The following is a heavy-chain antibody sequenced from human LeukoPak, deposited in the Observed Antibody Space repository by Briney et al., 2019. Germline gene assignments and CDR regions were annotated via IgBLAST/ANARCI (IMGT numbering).Heavy chain of an antibody. CDR2: ISYDGSNK. D-gene: IGHD3-22*01. V-gene: IGHV3-30*18. Sequence: GGSLRLSCAASGFTFSSYGMHWVRQAPGKGLEWVAVISYDGSNKYYADSVKGRFTISRDNSKNTLYLQMNSLRAEDTAVYYCAKDLNDSSGLWGQGTLVTVSS. J-gene: IGHJ4*02. CDR1: GFTFSSYG. CDR3: AKDLNDSSGL.